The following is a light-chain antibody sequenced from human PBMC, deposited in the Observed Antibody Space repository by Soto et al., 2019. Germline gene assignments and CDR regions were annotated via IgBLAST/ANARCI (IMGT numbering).Light chain of an antibody. J-gene: IGKJ5*01. Sequence: EIVMTQSPATLSLSPGERATLSCRARQSVSSYLAWYQQKPGQAPRLLIYDASNRATGVPPRFSGSGSGTDFTLTISSLEPEDFAVYYCQQRSNWPPITFGQGTRLEIK. V-gene: IGKV3-11*01. CDR2: DAS. CDR1: QSVSSY. CDR3: QQRSNWPPIT.